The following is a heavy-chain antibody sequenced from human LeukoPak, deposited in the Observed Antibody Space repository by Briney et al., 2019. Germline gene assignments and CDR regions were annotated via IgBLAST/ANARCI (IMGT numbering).Heavy chain of an antibody. V-gene: IGHV4-59*04. J-gene: IGHJ3*02. CDR2: IYYSGST. Sequence: SETLSLTCTVSGGSISSYYWSWIRQPPGKGLEWIGAIYYSGSTYYNPSLKSRVTISVDTSKNQFSLKLGSVTASDTAVYYCARRFAPSRNDAFDIWGQGTMVTVSS. CDR1: GGSISSYY. D-gene: IGHD3-10*01. CDR3: ARRFAPSRNDAFDI.